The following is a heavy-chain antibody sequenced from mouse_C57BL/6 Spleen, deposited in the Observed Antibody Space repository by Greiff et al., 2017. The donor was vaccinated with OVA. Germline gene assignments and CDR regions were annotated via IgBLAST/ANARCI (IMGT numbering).Heavy chain of an antibody. Sequence: DVKLQESGGGLVKPGGSLKLSCAASGFTFSSYAMSWVRQTPEKRLEWVATISDGGSYTYYPDNVKGRFTISRDNAKNNLYLQMSHLKSEDTAMYYCARDEHYYGSSPWFAYWGQGTLVTVSA. CDR3: ARDEHYYGSSPWFAY. CDR2: ISDGGSYT. D-gene: IGHD1-1*01. CDR1: GFTFSSYA. J-gene: IGHJ3*01. V-gene: IGHV5-4*01.